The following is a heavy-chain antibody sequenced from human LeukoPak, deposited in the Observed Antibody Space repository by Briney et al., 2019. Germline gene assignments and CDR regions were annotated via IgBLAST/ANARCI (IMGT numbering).Heavy chain of an antibody. CDR2: VYHTGRV. V-gene: IGHV4-59*01. D-gene: IGHD2-15*01. CDR3: PRQHCSGGSCLFNP. CDR1: GDSISNFH. J-gene: IGHJ5*02. Sequence: SETLALTCTVSGDSISNFHWSWIRQPPGKGLEWIGYVYHTGRVSYHTSLKSRVTMSIDTSGNQYSLKLHSMTAADTAVYFCPRQHCSGGSCLFNPWGQGTLVTVSS.